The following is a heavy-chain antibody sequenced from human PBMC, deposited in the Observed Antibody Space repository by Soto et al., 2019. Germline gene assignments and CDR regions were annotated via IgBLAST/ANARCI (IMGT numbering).Heavy chain of an antibody. CDR2: IVVGSGNT. Sequence: KVSCKASGFTFTSSAVQWVRQARGQRLEWIGWIVVGSGNTNYAQKFQERVTITRDMSTSTAYMELSSLRSEDTAVYYCAALYYYDSSGYSDAFDIWGQGTMVTVSS. J-gene: IGHJ3*02. CDR1: GFTFTSSA. V-gene: IGHV1-58*01. CDR3: AALYYYDSSGYSDAFDI. D-gene: IGHD3-22*01.